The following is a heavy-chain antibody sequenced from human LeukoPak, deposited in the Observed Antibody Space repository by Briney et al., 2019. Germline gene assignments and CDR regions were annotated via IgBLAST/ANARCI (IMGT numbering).Heavy chain of an antibody. J-gene: IGHJ4*02. CDR3: AGYTPPGGEYYFEY. CDR1: GFSFSTYG. Sequence: PGRSLRLSCAAPGFSFSTYGMHWVRQAPDTGLEWVALIWHDGSKEYYAGSVKGRFTISRDNSKNTLYLEMNSLRADDTAVYYCAGYTPPGGEYYFEYWGQGALVTVSS. D-gene: IGHD3-16*01. V-gene: IGHV3-33*01. CDR2: IWHDGSKE.